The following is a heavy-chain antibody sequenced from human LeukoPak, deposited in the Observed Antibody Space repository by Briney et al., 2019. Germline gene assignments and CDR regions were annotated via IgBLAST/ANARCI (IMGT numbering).Heavy chain of an antibody. V-gene: IGHV4-39*07. D-gene: IGHD6-19*01. Sequence: SETLSLTCTVPGGSISSSSYYWGWIRQPPGKGLEWIGSIYYSGSTYYNPSLKSRVTISVDTSKNQFSLKLSSVTAADTAVYYCASFGWYIHWDVWGKGTTVTVSS. CDR2: IYYSGST. J-gene: IGHJ6*04. CDR3: ASFGWYIHWDV. CDR1: GGSISSSSYY.